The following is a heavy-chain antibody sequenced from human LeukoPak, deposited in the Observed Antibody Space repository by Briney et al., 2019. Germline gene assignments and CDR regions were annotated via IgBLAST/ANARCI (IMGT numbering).Heavy chain of an antibody. CDR2: IIPIFGTA. V-gene: IGHV1-69*05. CDR1: GYTFTSYD. D-gene: IGHD3-10*01. J-gene: IGHJ4*02. Sequence: ASVKVSCKASGYTFTSYDINWVRQATGQGLEWMGRIIPIFGTANYAQKFQGRVTITTDESTSTAYMELSSLRSEDTAVYYCARANYYGSGSYEYWGQGTLVTVSS. CDR3: ARANYYGSGSYEY.